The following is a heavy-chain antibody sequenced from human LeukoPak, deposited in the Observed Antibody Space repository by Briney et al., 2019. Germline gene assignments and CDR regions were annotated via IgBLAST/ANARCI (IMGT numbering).Heavy chain of an antibody. CDR1: GFTFSSYA. CDR2: IGGSGAGT. V-gene: IGHV3-23*01. D-gene: IGHD3-22*01. CDR3: ATTLHSGYYDLY. J-gene: IGHJ4*02. Sequence: GGSLRLSCAASGFTFSSYAVSWVRQAPGKGLEWVSGIGGSGAGTYYAVSVKGRFTISRDNSKNTLYLQMNSLRAEDTAVYYCATTLHSGYYDLYWGQGTLVTVSS.